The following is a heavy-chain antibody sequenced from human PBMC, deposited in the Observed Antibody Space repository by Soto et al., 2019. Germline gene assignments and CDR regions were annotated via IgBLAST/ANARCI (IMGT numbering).Heavy chain of an antibody. V-gene: IGHV1-58*01. CDR2: IVVGSGNT. CDR3: AAESSSPDPNFDY. Sequence: SVKVSCKASGFTFTSSAVQWVRQARGQRLEWIGWIVVGSGNTNYAQKFQERVTITRDMSTSTAYMELSSLRSEDTAVYYCAAESSSPDPNFDYWGQGTLVTVS. CDR1: GFTFTSSA. J-gene: IGHJ4*02. D-gene: IGHD6-6*01.